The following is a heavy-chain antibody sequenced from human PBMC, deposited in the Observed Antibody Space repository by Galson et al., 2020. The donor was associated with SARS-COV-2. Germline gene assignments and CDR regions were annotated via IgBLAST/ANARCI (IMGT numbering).Heavy chain of an antibody. CDR3: AKGVLVLLWFGELDY. CDR1: GFTFSSHG. Sequence: GGSLRLSCAASGFTFSSHGMHWVRQAPGKGLEWVAVISYDGSNKYYADSVKGRFTISRDNSKNTLYLQMNSLRAEDTAVYYCAKGVLVLLWFGELDYWGQGTLVTVSS. V-gene: IGHV3-30*18. J-gene: IGHJ4*02. D-gene: IGHD3-10*01. CDR2: ISYDGSNK.